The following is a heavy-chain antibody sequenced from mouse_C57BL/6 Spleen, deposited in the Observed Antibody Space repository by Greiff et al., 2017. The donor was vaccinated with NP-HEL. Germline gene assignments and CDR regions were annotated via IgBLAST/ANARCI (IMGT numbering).Heavy chain of an antibody. V-gene: IGHV1-22*01. J-gene: IGHJ3*01. CDR1: GYTFTDYN. D-gene: IGHD2-4*01. CDR2: INPNNGGT. Sequence: VQLKQSGAELVRPGASVKMSCKASGYTFTDYNMHWVKQSHGKSLEWIGYINPNNGGTSYNQKFKGKATLTVNKSSSTAYMEIRSLTSEDSAVYYCAREDYDGMPFAYWGQGTLVTVSA. CDR3: AREDYDGMPFAY.